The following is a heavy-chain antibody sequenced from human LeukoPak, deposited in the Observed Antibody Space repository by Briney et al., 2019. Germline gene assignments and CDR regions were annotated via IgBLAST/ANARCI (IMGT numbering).Heavy chain of an antibody. CDR3: VRVDNDILTPTYDN. Sequence: GGSLRLSCAACGFTFSSFGMHWVRQAPGKGLEWVSAISSGSTYIYYAESVKGRFTISRDNAKNSLFLQMNSLRAEDTAVYYCVRVDNDILTPTYDNWGQGTLVTVSS. V-gene: IGHV3-21*01. CDR1: GFTFSSFG. D-gene: IGHD3-9*01. J-gene: IGHJ4*02. CDR2: ISSGSTYI.